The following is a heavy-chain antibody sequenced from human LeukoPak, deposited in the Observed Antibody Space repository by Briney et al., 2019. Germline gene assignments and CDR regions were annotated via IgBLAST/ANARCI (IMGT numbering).Heavy chain of an antibody. CDR3: ARGSSGWYTYFDY. CDR1: GCTFTSYY. D-gene: IGHD6-19*01. CDR2: INPSGGST. J-gene: IGHJ4*02. V-gene: IGHV1-46*01. Sequence: ASVKVSCKASGCTFTSYYMHWVRQAPGQGLEWMGIINPSGGSTSYAQKFQGRVTMTRDTSTSTVHMELSSLRAEDTAVYYCARGSSGWYTYFDYWGQGTLVTVSS.